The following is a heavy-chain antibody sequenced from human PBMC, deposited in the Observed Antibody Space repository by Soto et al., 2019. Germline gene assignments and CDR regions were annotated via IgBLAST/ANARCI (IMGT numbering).Heavy chain of an antibody. J-gene: IGHJ6*02. D-gene: IGHD3-3*01. V-gene: IGHV1-8*01. CDR1: GYTFTSYD. Sequence: GASVKVSCKASGYTFTSYDINWVRQATGQGLEWMGWMNPNSGNTGYAQKFQGRVTMTRNTSISTAYMELSSLRSEDTAVYYCARGGYYDFWSGYNPYYYGMDVWGQGTTVTVSS. CDR2: MNPNSGNT. CDR3: ARGGYYDFWSGYNPYYYGMDV.